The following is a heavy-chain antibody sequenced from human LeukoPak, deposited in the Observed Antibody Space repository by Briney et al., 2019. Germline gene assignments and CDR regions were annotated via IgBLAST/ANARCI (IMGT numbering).Heavy chain of an antibody. J-gene: IGHJ5*02. CDR2: ISDSGST. CDR1: GGSMSGHY. D-gene: IGHD1-26*01. Sequence: SETLSLTCVVSGGSMSGHYWSRIRQPPGEGLEWIGYISDSGSTTYNPSLESRVTILVDTSKNQFSLKLRSVTAADTAVYFCGRGGHYFDPWGQGTLVIVSS. CDR3: GRGGHYFDP. V-gene: IGHV4-59*11.